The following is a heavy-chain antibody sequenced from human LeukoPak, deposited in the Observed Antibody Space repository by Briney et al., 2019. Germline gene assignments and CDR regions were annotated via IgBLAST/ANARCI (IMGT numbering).Heavy chain of an antibody. Sequence: GGSLRLSCAASGFTFSSYGMHWLRQTPGKGLEWVAVIWFDGGKIYYADSVKGRFTISRDNSKNTLYLQMNSLRAEDTAAYHCARDFTNIRGGGYFDNWGQGTLVTVSS. V-gene: IGHV3-33*01. CDR1: GFTFSSYG. CDR2: IWFDGGKI. CDR3: ARDFTNIRGGGYFDN. D-gene: IGHD2/OR15-2a*01. J-gene: IGHJ4*02.